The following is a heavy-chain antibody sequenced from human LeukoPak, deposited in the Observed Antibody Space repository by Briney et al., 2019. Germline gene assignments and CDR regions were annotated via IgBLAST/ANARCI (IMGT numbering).Heavy chain of an antibody. V-gene: IGHV3-7*01. Sequence: GGSLRLSCAASGFTFSSHWMSWVRQAPGKGPEWVANIKQDGTEIYYMDSVKGRFTISRDNAKNSLYLQMNSLRDEDTAVYYCAGDKVVGATFFDYWGQGTLVTVSS. CDR1: GFTFSSHW. J-gene: IGHJ4*02. CDR2: IKQDGTEI. D-gene: IGHD1-26*01. CDR3: AGDKVVGATFFDY.